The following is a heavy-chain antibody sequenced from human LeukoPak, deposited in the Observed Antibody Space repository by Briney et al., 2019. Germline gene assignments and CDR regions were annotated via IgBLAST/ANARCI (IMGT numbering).Heavy chain of an antibody. CDR3: ARASLGWFDP. J-gene: IGHJ5*02. V-gene: IGHV3-7*01. Sequence: GGSLRLSCAASGFTFSSYWMSWVRQAPGKGLEWVASIDQDGSDKFSVGSVKGRFTITRDNARNSLYLQMSSLTSEDTAVYFCARASLGWFDPWGQGTLVTVSS. CDR1: GFTFSSYW. D-gene: IGHD7-27*01. CDR2: IDQDGSDK.